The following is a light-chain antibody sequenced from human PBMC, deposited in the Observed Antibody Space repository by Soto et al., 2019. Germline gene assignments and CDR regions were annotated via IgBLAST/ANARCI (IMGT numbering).Light chain of an antibody. CDR1: QTVNSNY. CDR2: GIS. V-gene: IGKV3D-20*02. J-gene: IGKJ4*01. Sequence: IVLTQSPGTLSLSPGERATLSCRASQTVNSNYFAWYQQKPGRAPRLLIYGISDRATGIPDRFSGSGSGTDFTLTISRLEPEDFALYYCQQHINWPLTFGGGTKV. CDR3: QQHINWPLT.